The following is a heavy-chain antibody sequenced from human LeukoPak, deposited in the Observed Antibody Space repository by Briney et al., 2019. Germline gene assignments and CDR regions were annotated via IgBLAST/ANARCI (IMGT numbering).Heavy chain of an antibody. D-gene: IGHD6-19*01. J-gene: IGHJ4*02. V-gene: IGHV4-39*01. CDR1: GGSISSSSYY. CDR3: ARHARQAVAGPSDY. Sequence: SETLSLTCTVSGGSISSSSYYWGWIRQPPGKGLEWIGSIYYSGSTYYNPSLKSRVTISVDTSKNQFSLKLSSVTAADTAVYSCARHARQAVAGPSDYWGQGTLVTVSS. CDR2: IYYSGST.